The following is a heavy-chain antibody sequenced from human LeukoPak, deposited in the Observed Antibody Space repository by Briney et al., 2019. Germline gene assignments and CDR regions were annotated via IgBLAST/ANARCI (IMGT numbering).Heavy chain of an antibody. D-gene: IGHD3-10*01. J-gene: IGHJ6*02. CDR1: GFTFSSYA. V-gene: IGHV3-30-3*01. CDR3: ARDRQPYYHYYGMDV. Sequence: PGGSLRLSCAASGFTFSSYAMHWVRQAPGKGLEWVAVMSFDGSKSYYADSMKGRCTISRDNSKNTLYLQMNSLRAEDTAAYYCARDRQPYYHYYGMDVWGQGTTVTVPS. CDR2: MSFDGSKS.